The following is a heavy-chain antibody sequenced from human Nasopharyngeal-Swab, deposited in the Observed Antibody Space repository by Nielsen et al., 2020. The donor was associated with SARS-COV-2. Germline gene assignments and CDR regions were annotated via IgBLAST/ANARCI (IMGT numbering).Heavy chain of an antibody. Sequence: SQTLSLTCAICGDSVSSNTAAWSWIRQSPSRGLEWLGRTWYRSKWHYDYAESVKSRITINPDTTKNQFYLQLNSVTPEDTAVYYCARGSQGTRWSWGQGTLVTVSS. V-gene: IGHV6-1*01. CDR2: TWYRSKWHY. D-gene: IGHD2-15*01. J-gene: IGHJ5*02. CDR1: GDSVSSNTAA. CDR3: ARGSQGTRWS.